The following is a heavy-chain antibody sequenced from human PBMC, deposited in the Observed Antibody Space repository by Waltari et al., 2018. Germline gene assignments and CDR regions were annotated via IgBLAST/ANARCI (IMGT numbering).Heavy chain of an antibody. J-gene: IGHJ4*02. D-gene: IGHD1-26*01. Sequence: QVQLQQWGAGLLKPSETLSLTCAVYGGSFKAYYWTWIRQSPEKGLEWIGEIHHTGDTIYNPSLKSRVAILMDESKNQFSLSWKLVAAADTAIYYCASRIGGISPLTGWGQGTPVIVSA. CDR1: GGSFKAYY. CDR3: ASRIGGISPLTG. CDR2: IHHTGDT. V-gene: IGHV4-34*01.